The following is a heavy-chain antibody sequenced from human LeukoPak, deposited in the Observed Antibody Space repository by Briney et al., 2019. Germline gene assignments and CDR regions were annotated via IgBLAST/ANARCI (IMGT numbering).Heavy chain of an antibody. V-gene: IGHV3-21*01. J-gene: IGHJ4*02. D-gene: IGHD6-19*01. Sequence: GGSLRLSCAASGFTFGSYSMNWVRQAPGKGLEWVSSITSGSSYIYYADSVKGRFTISRDNAKNSLYLQMNSLRDEDTAVYYCARERVAMASSSFDYWGQGTLVTVSS. CDR2: ITSGSSYI. CDR1: GFTFGSYS. CDR3: ARERVAMASSSFDY.